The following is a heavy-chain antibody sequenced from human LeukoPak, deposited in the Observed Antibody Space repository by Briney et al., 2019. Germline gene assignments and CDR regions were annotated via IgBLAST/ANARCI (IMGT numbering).Heavy chain of an antibody. V-gene: IGHV4-59*08. CDR2: IYYSGST. Sequence: PSETLSLTCTVSGGSISSYYWSWIRQPPGKGLEWIGYIYYSGSTNYNPSLKSRVTISVDTSKNQFSLKLSSVTAADTAVYYCASLRGYCSSTSCPYYYYYGMDVWGQGTTVTVSS. J-gene: IGHJ6*02. D-gene: IGHD2-2*01. CDR3: ASLRGYCSSTSCPYYYYYGMDV. CDR1: GGSISSYY.